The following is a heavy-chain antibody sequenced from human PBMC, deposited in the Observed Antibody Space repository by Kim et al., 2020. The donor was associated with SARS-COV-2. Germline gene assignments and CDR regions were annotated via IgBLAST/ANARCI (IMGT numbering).Heavy chain of an antibody. J-gene: IGHJ2*01. Sequence: GGSLRLSCAASGFDFSYYAMNWVRQAPGKGLEWVAYMSSDRRLIYYADSVRGRFTISRDNAKKSLYLQMTSLRDEETAVYYCGRDRVAIRAQTGFNGGGR. D-gene: IGHD2-15*01. CDR3: GRDRVAIRAQTGFNG. CDR1: GFDFSYYA. V-gene: IGHV3-48*02. CDR2: MSSDRRLI.